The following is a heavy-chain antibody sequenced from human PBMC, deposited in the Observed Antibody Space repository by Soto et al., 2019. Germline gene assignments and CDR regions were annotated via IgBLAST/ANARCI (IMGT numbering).Heavy chain of an antibody. CDR2: IYYSGST. CDR3: ASHSGGVAFDI. J-gene: IGHJ3*02. Sequence: SETLSLTCTVSGGSISSYYWSWIRQPPGKGLEWIGYIYYSGSTNYNPSLKSRVTISVDTSKNQFSLKLSSVTAADTAVYYCASHSGGVAFDIWGQGTMVTVSS. V-gene: IGHV4-59*08. D-gene: IGHD3-10*01. CDR1: GGSISSYY.